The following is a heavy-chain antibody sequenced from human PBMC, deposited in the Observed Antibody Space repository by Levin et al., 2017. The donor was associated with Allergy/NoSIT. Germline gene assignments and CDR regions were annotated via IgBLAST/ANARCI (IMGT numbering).Heavy chain of an antibody. J-gene: IGHJ6*03. CDR3: ARVSQTRYDFWSGYYKNAYDYYYMDV. V-gene: IGHV3-33*01. CDR1: GFTFSSYG. D-gene: IGHD3-3*01. CDR2: IWYDGSNK. Sequence: SCAASGFTFSSYGMHWVRQAPGKGLEWVAVIWYDGSNKYYADSVKGRFTISRDNSKNTLYLQMNSLRAEDTAVYYCARVSQTRYDFWSGYYKNAYDYYYMDVWGKGTTVTVSS.